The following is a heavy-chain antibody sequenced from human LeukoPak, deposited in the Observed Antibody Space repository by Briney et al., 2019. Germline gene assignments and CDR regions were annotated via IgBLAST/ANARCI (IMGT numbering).Heavy chain of an antibody. J-gene: IGHJ4*02. CDR3: AKADSGVTARRGLDY. V-gene: IGHV3-23*01. D-gene: IGHD6-6*01. CDR2: ISGSGGST. CDR1: GFTFSSYA. Sequence: PGGSLRLSCAASGFTFSSYAMSWVRQAPGKGLEWVSAISGSGGSTYYADSVKGRFTISRDNSKNTLYLQMNSLRAEDTAVYYCAKADSGVTARRGLDYWGQGTLVTVSS.